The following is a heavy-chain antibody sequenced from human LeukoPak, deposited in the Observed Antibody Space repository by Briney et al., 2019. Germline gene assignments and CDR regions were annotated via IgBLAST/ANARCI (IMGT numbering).Heavy chain of an antibody. J-gene: IGHJ4*02. Sequence: GGSLRLSCAASGFTFSSYWMSWVRQAPGKGLEWVAVISYDGSNKYYADSVKGRFTISRDNSKNALYLQMNSLRAEDTAVYYCARVVAARWGVDYWGQGTLVTVSS. CDR2: ISYDGSNK. CDR1: GFTFSSYW. D-gene: IGHD6-6*01. V-gene: IGHV3-30*03. CDR3: ARVVAARWGVDY.